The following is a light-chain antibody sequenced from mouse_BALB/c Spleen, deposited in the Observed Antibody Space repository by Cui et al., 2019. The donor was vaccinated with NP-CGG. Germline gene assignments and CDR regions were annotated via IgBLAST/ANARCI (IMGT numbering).Light chain of an antibody. CDR2: GTN. Sequence: QCVVTQESALTTSPVETVTLTCRSSTGAVTTSNYANWVQEKPDHLFTGLIGGTNNRVPGVPARFSGSLIGDKAALTITGAQTEDEAIYFCALWYSNHWVFGGGTKLTVL. CDR1: TGAVTTSNY. J-gene: IGLJ1*01. CDR3: ALWYSNHWV. V-gene: IGLV1*01.